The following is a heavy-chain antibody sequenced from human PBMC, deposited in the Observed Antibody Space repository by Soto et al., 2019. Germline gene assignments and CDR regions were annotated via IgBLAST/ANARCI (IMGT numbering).Heavy chain of an antibody. Sequence: PSETLSLTCTVSGGSISSSSYYWGWIRQPPGKGLEWIGSIYYSGSTYCNPSLKSRVTISVDTSKNQFSLKLSSVTAADTAVYYCARRLSYSSSWYTYYYYYYGMDVWGQGTTVTVSS. CDR1: GGSISSSSYY. D-gene: IGHD6-13*01. CDR3: ARRLSYSSSWYTYYYYYYGMDV. V-gene: IGHV4-39*01. J-gene: IGHJ6*02. CDR2: IYYSGST.